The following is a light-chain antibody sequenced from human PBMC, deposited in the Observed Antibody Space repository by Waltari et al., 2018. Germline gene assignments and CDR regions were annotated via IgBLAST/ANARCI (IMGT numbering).Light chain of an antibody. CDR1: SRDVGGYNY. CDR3: SSYTSSSTRV. J-gene: IGLJ2*01. CDR2: EVT. Sequence: QSALTQPASVSGSPGQSITISCSGTSRDVGGYNYVSWYQHHPGKAPKLMIYEVTYRPSGGSDRFSGSKSGNTASLTISGLQAEDEADYYCSSYTSSSTRVFGGGTKVTVL. V-gene: IGLV2-14*01.